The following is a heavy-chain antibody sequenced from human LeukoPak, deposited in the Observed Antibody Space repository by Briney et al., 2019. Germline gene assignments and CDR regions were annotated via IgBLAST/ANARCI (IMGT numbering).Heavy chain of an antibody. V-gene: IGHV1-69*04. CDR3: ARAVEYYYGMDV. Sequence: GASVKVSCKASGGTFSSYAISWVRQAPGQGLEWMGRIIPILGIANYAQKFQGRVTITADKSTSTAYMELSSLRSEDTAVYYCARAVEYYYGMDVWGQGTTVTVSS. CDR2: IIPILGIA. CDR1: GGTFSSYA. J-gene: IGHJ6*02.